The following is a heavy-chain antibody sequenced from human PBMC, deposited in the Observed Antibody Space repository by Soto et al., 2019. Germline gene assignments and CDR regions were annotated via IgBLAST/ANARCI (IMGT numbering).Heavy chain of an antibody. CDR2: INHSGST. D-gene: IGHD3-3*01. J-gene: IGHJ6*02. V-gene: IGHV4-34*01. CDR3: ARSSRITIFGVVIGPYYYYYGMDV. CDR1: GGSFSGYY. Sequence: PSETLSLTCAVSGGSFSGYYWSWIRQPPGKGLEWIGEINHSGSTNYNPSLKSRVTISVDTSKNQFSLKLSSVTAADTAVYYCARSSRITIFGVVIGPYYYYYGMDVWGQGTPVTVSS.